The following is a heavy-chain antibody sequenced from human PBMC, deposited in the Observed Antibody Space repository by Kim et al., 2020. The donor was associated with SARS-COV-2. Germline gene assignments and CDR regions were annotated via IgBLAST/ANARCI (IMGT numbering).Heavy chain of an antibody. D-gene: IGHD3-22*01. CDR2: IHYNGKN. Sequence: ETLSLTCTVSGAAFDDYYWSWIRQPPGKGLEWIGYIHYNGKNNYNPSLKSRATLSLDGSRNQFSLTLNFVTAADSAVYYCARKRADSSGFIDSWGQGTL. CDR1: GAAFDDYY. CDR3: ARKRADSSGFIDS. J-gene: IGHJ4*02. V-gene: IGHV4-59*12.